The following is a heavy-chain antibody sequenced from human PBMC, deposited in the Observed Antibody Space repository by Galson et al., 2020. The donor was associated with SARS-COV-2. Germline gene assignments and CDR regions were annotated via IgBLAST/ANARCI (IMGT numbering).Heavy chain of an antibody. CDR1: DGSINSDTYY. CDR3: VRSTEYYDSSGYYPPYWFDP. J-gene: IGHJ5*02. CDR2: IYYSGNT. V-gene: IGHV4-39*07. D-gene: IGHD3-22*01. Sequence: ASETLSLTCSVSDGSINSDTYYWGWIRQPPEKGLEWIGTIYYSGNTYYNPSLKSPVALSVDTSKSHFSLRLTSVTAADTAVYYCVRSTEYYDSSGYYPPYWFDPWGQGTLVTVSS.